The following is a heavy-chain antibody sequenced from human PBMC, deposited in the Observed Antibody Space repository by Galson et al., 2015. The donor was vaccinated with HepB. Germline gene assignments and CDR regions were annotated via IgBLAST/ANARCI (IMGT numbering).Heavy chain of an antibody. V-gene: IGHV4-34*01. CDR2: INHRGTT. CDR1: GGSFSGYY. J-gene: IGHJ2*01. CDR3: ARTGDYGDYADWYFDL. D-gene: IGHD4-17*01. Sequence: SETLSLTCAVYGGSFSGYYWNWIRQPPGRGLEWIGEINHRGTTRSNPSLKSRVTLSVDTSKSQCSLNLTYVTAADTAVYYCARTGDYGDYADWYFDLWGRGTLVTVSS.